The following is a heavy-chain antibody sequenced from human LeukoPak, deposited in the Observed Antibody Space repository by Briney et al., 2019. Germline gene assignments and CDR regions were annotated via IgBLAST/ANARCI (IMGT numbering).Heavy chain of an antibody. J-gene: IGHJ6*02. CDR2: ISYDGSNT. V-gene: IGHV3-30*18. CDR1: GFSFSSYV. CDR3: AKVNTLGGVIASHYYGMDV. Sequence: GRSLRLSCGASGFSFSSYVMHWVRQAPGKGLEWVAVISYDGSNTYHADSVKGRLTISRDNSGNTLYLQMNSLRAEDTAVYYCAKVNTLGGVIASHYYGMDVWGQGTTVTVSS. D-gene: IGHD3-16*02.